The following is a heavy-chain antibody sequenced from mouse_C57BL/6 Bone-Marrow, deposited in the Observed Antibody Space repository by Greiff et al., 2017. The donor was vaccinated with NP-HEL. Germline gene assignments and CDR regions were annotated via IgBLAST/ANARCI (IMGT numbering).Heavy chain of an antibody. J-gene: IGHJ2*01. CDR2: INPGSGGT. D-gene: IGHD2-5*01. Sequence: VQLVESGAELVRPGTSVKVSCKASGYAFTNYLIEWVKQRPGQGLEWIGVINPGSGGTNYNEKFKGKATLTADKSSSTVYMQLSSLTSEDSAVYFCARSGYSNYWGQGTTLTVSS. V-gene: IGHV1-54*01. CDR1: GYAFTNYL. CDR3: ARSGYSNY.